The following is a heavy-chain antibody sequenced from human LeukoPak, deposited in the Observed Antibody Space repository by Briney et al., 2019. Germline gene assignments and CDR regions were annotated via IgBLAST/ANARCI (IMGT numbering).Heavy chain of an antibody. D-gene: IGHD1-14*01. J-gene: IGHJ6*02. V-gene: IGHV1-69*13. CDR3: ARSSTMRYYYYGMDV. Sequence: SVKVSCKASGGTFSSYAISWVRQALGQGLEWMGGIIPIFGTANYAQKFQGRVTITADESTSTAYMELSSLRSEDTAVYYCARSSTMRYYYYGMDVWGQGTTVTVSS. CDR1: GGTFSSYA. CDR2: IIPIFGTA.